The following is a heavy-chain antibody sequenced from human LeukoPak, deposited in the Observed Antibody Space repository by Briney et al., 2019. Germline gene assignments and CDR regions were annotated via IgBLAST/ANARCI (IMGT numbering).Heavy chain of an antibody. J-gene: IGHJ4*02. D-gene: IGHD3-22*01. V-gene: IGHV3-21*01. Sequence: GGSLRLSCVASGFTFNTYSMNWVRQAPGKGLEWVSSISSSSTYIYYADSVQGRFTISRDNAKNSLYLQMNSLRAEDTVVYYCARVLYDYYDSSGYHLPDYWGQGTLVTVSS. CDR2: ISSSSTYI. CDR1: GFTFNTYS. CDR3: ARVLYDYYDSSGYHLPDY.